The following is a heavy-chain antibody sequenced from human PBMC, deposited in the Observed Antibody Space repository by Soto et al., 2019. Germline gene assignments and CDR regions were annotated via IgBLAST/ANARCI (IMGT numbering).Heavy chain of an antibody. V-gene: IGHV3-21*01. J-gene: IGHJ6*03. Sequence: GGSLRLSCAASGFTFSSYSMNWVRQAPGKGLEWVSSISSSSYIYYADSVKGRFTISRDNAKNSLYLQMNSLRAEDTAVYYCARLGLYYDFWSGYSDYCYYMDVWGKGTTVTVSS. CDR3: ARLGLYYDFWSGYSDYCYYMDV. CDR1: GFTFSSYS. D-gene: IGHD3-3*01. CDR2: ISSSSYI.